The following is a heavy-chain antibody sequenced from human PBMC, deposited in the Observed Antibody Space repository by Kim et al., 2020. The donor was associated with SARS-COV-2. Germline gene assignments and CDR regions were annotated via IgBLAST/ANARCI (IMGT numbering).Heavy chain of an antibody. CDR2: YCYTGT. D-gene: IGHD3-10*01. J-gene: IGHJ5*02. V-gene: IGHV4-31*03. Sequence: SETLSLTCTVSGGSVTLTTVDSCWTWIRRPPGKGLEWIANYCYTGTYYTPSLKSRLSISLDTSKNQFSLKLNSVTAADSAVYYCAKDRKPGRGSMFGSGNYVDLWGQGTLVTVS. CDR1: GGSVTLTTVDSC. CDR3: AKDRKPGRGSMFGSGNYVDL.